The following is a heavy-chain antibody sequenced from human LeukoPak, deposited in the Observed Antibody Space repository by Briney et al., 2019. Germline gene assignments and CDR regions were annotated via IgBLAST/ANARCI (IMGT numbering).Heavy chain of an antibody. CDR3: TRGAAAGAFGI. V-gene: IGHV3-74*01. CDR2: INSDGSSI. Sequence: GGSLRLSCEASGFTFSGIWMHWVRQAPGKGLVWVSRINSDGSSISYADSVKGRFTISRDNAKNTRYLQMNSLRAEDTAVYYCTRGAAAGAFGIWGQGTMVTVSS. D-gene: IGHD6-25*01. CDR1: GFTFSGIW. J-gene: IGHJ3*02.